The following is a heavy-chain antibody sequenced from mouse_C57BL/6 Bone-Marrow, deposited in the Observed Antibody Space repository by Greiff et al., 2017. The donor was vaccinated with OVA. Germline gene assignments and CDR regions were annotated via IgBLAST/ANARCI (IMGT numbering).Heavy chain of an antibody. D-gene: IGHD1-1*01. CDR2: INPNYGTT. Sequence: EVQLVESGPELVKPGASVKISCKASGYSFTDYNMNWVKQSNGKSLEWIGVINPNYGTTSYNQKFKGKATLTVDQSSSTAYMQLNSLTSEDSAVYYCARMDYGSSLNWYFDVWGTGTTVTVAS. CDR1: GYSFTDYN. V-gene: IGHV1-39*01. CDR3: ARMDYGSSLNWYFDV. J-gene: IGHJ1*03.